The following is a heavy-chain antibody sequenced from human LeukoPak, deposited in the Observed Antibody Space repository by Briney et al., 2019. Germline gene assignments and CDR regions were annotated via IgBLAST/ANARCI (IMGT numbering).Heavy chain of an antibody. J-gene: IGHJ4*02. Sequence: GGSLRLSCAASGFTFSSYSMNWVRQAPGKGMEWVSSISSSSSYIYYADSVKGRFTISRDNAKNSLYLQMNSLRAEDTAVYYCARGRGNSSSWLYYFDYWGQGTLVTVSS. CDR2: ISSSSSYI. CDR3: ARGRGNSSSWLYYFDY. D-gene: IGHD6-13*01. V-gene: IGHV3-21*01. CDR1: GFTFSSYS.